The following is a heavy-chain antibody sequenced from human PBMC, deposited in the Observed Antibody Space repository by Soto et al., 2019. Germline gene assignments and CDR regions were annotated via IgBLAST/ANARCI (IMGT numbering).Heavy chain of an antibody. CDR1: GYTFSNFW. CDR2: IYPGDHET. Sequence: PEESLKISCQSSGYTFSNFWIGWVRQLPGKGLEWMGIIYPGDHETRYSPSFHGKVTISADRSINTAYLQWNSLEASDTAFYFCARSPRSSPYFDYWGQGALVTVSS. J-gene: IGHJ4*02. V-gene: IGHV5-51*01. CDR3: ARSPRSSPYFDY. D-gene: IGHD6-13*01.